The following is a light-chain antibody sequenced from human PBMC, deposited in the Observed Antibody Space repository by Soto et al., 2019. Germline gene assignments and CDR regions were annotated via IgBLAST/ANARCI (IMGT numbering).Light chain of an antibody. Sequence: EIVMTQSPATLSVSPGERATLSCRASQSVSSNLACYQQKPGQAPRXXIYVASTRATGIPARFSGSGSGTEFXXTIRSLQTEDFPVYYCQQYNNWPRTFGQGTRREIK. CDR3: QQYNNWPRT. CDR1: QSVSSN. V-gene: IGKV3-15*01. J-gene: IGKJ5*01. CDR2: VAS.